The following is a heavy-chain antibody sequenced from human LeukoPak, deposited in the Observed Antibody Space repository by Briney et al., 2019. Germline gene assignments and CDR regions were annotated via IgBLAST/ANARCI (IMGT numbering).Heavy chain of an antibody. J-gene: IGHJ4*02. Sequence: PGGSLRLSCVASGFTFTTYAMSWVRQAPGKGLEWVSTIGGSGGSTYYADSVKGRFTISRDNSKNTLYLQMNSLRAEDTAVYYCAKDWGGYSYGPTARFDYWGQGTLVTVSS. CDR3: AKDWGGYSYGPTARFDY. V-gene: IGHV3-23*01. D-gene: IGHD5-18*01. CDR1: GFTFTTYA. CDR2: IGGSGGST.